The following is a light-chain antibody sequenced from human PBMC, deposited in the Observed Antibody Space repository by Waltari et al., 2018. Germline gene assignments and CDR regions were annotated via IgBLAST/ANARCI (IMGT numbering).Light chain of an antibody. J-gene: IGKJ2*01. CDR1: QSVSSD. CDR2: GAS. Sequence: EIVMTQSPATLSVSPGDRAALSCWASQSVSSDLAWYQQKPGQAPRLLIYGASTRATGVPARFSGSGSGTEFTLTISSLQAEDFAVYYCQQYNKWPPNTFGQGTKLEIK. CDR3: QQYNKWPPNT. V-gene: IGKV3-15*01.